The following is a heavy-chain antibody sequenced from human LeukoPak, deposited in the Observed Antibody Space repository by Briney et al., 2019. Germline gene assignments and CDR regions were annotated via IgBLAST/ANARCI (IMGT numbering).Heavy chain of an antibody. CDR3: ARGHDMESLPYY. Sequence: SETLSLTCTVSGYSISSGYYWGWIRQPPGKGLEWIGSIYYSGSTYYNPSLKSRVTISVDTSKNQFSLKLSSVTAADTAVYYCARGHDMESLPYYWGQGTLVTVSS. J-gene: IGHJ4*02. D-gene: IGHD1-1*01. CDR1: GYSISSGYY. CDR2: IYYSGST. V-gene: IGHV4-38-2*02.